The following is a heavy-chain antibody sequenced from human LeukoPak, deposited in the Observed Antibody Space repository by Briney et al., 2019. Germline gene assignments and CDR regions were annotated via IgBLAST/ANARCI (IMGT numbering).Heavy chain of an antibody. V-gene: IGHV4-4*07. D-gene: IGHD5-18*01. Sequence: PSETLSLTCTVSGGSINSYYWNWIRQPAGKGLEWIGRIYSSGSTDYNPSLKSRVTMSVDTSKNQISLRLSSVTAADTAVYYCAREASGYSYGYGDCWGQGTQVTVSS. CDR2: IYSSGST. CDR1: GGSINSYY. J-gene: IGHJ4*02. CDR3: AREASGYSYGYGDC.